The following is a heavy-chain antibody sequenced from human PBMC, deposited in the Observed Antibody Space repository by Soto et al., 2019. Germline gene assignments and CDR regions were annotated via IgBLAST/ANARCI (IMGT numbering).Heavy chain of an antibody. CDR2: IYYSGST. Sequence: QVQLQESGPGLVKPSQTLSLTCTVSGGSISSGGYYWSWIRQHPGKGLEWIGYIYYSGSTYYNPSLKGRVTISVDTSKNQFSLKLSSVTAADTAVYYCARIWFGEPAYFSRYDPWGQGTLVTVSS. D-gene: IGHD3-10*01. CDR1: GGSISSGGYY. V-gene: IGHV4-31*03. J-gene: IGHJ5*02. CDR3: ARIWFGEPAYFSRYDP.